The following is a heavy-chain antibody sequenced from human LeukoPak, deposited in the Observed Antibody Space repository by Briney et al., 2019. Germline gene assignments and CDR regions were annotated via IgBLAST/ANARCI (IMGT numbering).Heavy chain of an antibody. V-gene: IGHV1-2*02. CDR2: INPSSGDT. CDR1: GYTLTGYY. D-gene: IGHD5-12*01. CDR3: AKNPYEYYFDY. Sequence: ASVKVSCKASGYTLTGYYMHWVRLAPGQGLEWMGWINPSSGDTNYAQKFQGRVTMTRDTSISTAYMEVSRLRSDDTAVYYCAKNPYEYYFDYWGQGTLVTVSS. J-gene: IGHJ4*02.